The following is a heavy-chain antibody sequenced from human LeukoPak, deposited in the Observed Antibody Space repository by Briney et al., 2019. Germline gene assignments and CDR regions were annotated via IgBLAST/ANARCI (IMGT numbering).Heavy chain of an antibody. D-gene: IGHD5-18*01. CDR1: GDSISSGDYY. Sequence: PSETLSLTCTVSGDSISSGDYYWSWIRQPAGKGLEWIGRISSSGSTNYNPSLKSRVTMSVDTSKNQFSLKLSSVTAADTAVYYCARDTYNYGSSAYYFDYWGQGTLVTVSS. CDR2: ISSSGST. CDR3: ARDTYNYGSSAYYFDY. V-gene: IGHV4-61*02. J-gene: IGHJ4*02.